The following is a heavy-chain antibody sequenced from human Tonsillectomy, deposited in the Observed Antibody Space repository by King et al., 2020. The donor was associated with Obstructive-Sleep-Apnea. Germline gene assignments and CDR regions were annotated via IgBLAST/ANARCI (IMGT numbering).Heavy chain of an antibody. CDR2: ISGSGGSA. V-gene: IGHV3-23*04. CDR3: AKDDYYYYGMDV. Sequence: VQLVESGGGVVQPGGSLRLSCAASGFSFSNNAMSWVRKAPGQGLEWGSAISGSGGSAHYADSVKGRLTISRDNSKNTLFLQMNTLRAEDTAVYYCAKDDYYYYGMDVWGQGTTVTVSS. CDR1: GFSFSNNA. J-gene: IGHJ6*02.